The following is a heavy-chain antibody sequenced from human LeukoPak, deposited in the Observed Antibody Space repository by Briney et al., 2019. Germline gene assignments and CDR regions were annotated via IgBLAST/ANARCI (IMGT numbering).Heavy chain of an antibody. CDR1: GYTFTIYG. Sequence: ASVTVSFTASGYTFTIYGISWVRQAPGQGLEWMGWISAYNGNTNYAQKLQGRVTMTTDTSTSTAYMELRSLRSDDTAVYYCARGRRQLERQMYWFDPWGQGTLVTVSS. J-gene: IGHJ5*02. D-gene: IGHD1-1*01. CDR2: ISAYNGNT. V-gene: IGHV1-18*01. CDR3: ARGRRQLERQMYWFDP.